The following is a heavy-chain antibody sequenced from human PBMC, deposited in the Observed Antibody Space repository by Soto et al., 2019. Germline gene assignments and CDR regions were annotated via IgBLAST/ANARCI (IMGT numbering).Heavy chain of an antibody. V-gene: IGHV3-7*01. CDR1: GFTFTNYW. Sequence: EVQLVESGGGLVQPGGSLRLSCVASGFTFTNYWMSWVRQAPGKGLEWVANIKQDGSEKYYVDSVKGRFTISRDNAKNSLSLQMNSLRAEDTAVYYCARPLTTGWELLINVYWGQGTLVTVSS. CDR3: ARPLTTGWELLINVY. D-gene: IGHD1-26*01. J-gene: IGHJ4*02. CDR2: IKQDGSEK.